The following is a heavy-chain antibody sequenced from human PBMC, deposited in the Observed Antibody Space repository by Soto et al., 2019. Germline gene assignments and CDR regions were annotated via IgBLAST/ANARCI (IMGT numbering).Heavy chain of an antibody. CDR3: ARVDCSNGVCYTIDY. Sequence: SETLSLTCAVSGGPISNYYWSWIRQPPGKGLEWIGYIYYSGSTKYNPSLKSRVIISLDTSKNQFSLKLSSVTAADTAVYYCARVDCSNGVCYTIDYWGQGTLVTVSS. V-gene: IGHV4-59*01. CDR1: GGPISNYY. CDR2: IYYSGST. J-gene: IGHJ4*02. D-gene: IGHD2-8*01.